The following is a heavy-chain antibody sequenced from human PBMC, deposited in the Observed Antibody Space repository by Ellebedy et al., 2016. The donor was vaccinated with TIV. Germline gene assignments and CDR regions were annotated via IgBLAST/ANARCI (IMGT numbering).Heavy chain of an antibody. D-gene: IGHD3-16*02. CDR2: IWYDGSNK. Sequence: PGGSLRLSCAASGFTFSSYGMHWVRQAPGKGLEWVAVIWYDGSNKYYADSVKGRFTISRDNSKNTLYLQMNSLRAEDTAVYYCARDTYYDYVWGSYRSYYFDYWGQGTLVTVSS. V-gene: IGHV3-33*08. CDR1: GFTFSSYG. CDR3: ARDTYYDYVWGSYRSYYFDY. J-gene: IGHJ4*02.